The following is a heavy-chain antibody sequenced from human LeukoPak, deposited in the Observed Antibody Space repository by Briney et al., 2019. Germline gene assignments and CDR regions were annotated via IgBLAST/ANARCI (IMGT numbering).Heavy chain of an antibody. V-gene: IGHV3-74*01. D-gene: IGHD4-17*01. Sequence: HPGVSLRLSCAASGFTFSRYWMHWVRQAPGKGLAWVSRISSDGSNTNYADSVKGRFTISRDNAKNTLYLQMDSLTAEDTAVYYCVSRNYGSSPFDYWGQGTLVTVSS. CDR2: ISSDGSNT. J-gene: IGHJ4*02. CDR1: GFTFSRYW. CDR3: VSRNYGSSPFDY.